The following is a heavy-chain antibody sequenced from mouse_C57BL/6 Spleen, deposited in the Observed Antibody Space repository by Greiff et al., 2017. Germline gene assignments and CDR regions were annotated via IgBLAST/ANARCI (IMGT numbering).Heavy chain of an antibody. D-gene: IGHD1-1*01. J-gene: IGHJ1*03. CDR1: GYTFTSYG. CDR3: ARRDSTVVATKYFDV. Sequence: VQLQQSGAELARPGASVKLSCKASGYTFTSYGISWVKQRTGQGLEWIGEIYPRSGNTYYNEKFKGKATLTADKSSSTAYMELRSLTSEDSAVYFCARRDSTVVATKYFDVWGTGTTVTVSS. CDR2: IYPRSGNT. V-gene: IGHV1-81*01.